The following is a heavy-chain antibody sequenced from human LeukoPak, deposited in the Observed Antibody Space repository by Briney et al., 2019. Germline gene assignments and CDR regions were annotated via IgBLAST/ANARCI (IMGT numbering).Heavy chain of an antibody. J-gene: IGHJ4*02. D-gene: IGHD3-3*01. CDR2: VDPEDGET. Sequence: ATVKISCKVSGYTFTDYYMHWVQQAPGKGLEWMGLVDPEDGETIYAEKFQGRVTITADTSTDTAYMELSSLRSEDTAVYYCATNPERGVVTNDYWGPGNPGHRLL. V-gene: IGHV1-69-2*01. CDR1: GYTFTDYY. CDR3: ATNPERGVVTNDY.